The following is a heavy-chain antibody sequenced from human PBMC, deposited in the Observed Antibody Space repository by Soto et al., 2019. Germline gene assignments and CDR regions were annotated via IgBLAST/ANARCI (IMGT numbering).Heavy chain of an antibody. J-gene: IGHJ6*02. V-gene: IGHV1-24*01. Sequence: ASVKVSCKVSGYTLTELSMHWVRQAPGKGLEWMGGFDXXVGXTXYXXXXXXRVTMTEDTSTDTAYMELSSLRSEDTDVYYCAIRRVIGCYYYGMDVWGQGTTVTVSS. D-gene: IGHD6-19*01. CDR2: FDXXVGXT. CDR1: GYTLTELS. CDR3: AIRRVIGCYYYGMDV.